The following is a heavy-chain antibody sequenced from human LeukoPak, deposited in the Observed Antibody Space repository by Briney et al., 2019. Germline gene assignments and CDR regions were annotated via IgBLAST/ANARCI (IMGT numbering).Heavy chain of an antibody. CDR2: IIPIFGTA. CDR1: GGTFSSYA. Sequence: ASVKVPCKASGGTFSSYAISWVRQAPGQGLEWMGGIIPIFGTANYAQKFQGRVTITADESTSTAYMELSSLRSEDTAVYYCARGIVDTAMAPEGWFDPWGQGTLVTVSS. J-gene: IGHJ5*02. CDR3: ARGIVDTAMAPEGWFDP. D-gene: IGHD5-18*01. V-gene: IGHV1-69*13.